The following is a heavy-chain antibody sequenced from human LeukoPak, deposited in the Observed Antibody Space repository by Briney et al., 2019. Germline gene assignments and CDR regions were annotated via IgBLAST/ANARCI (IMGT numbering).Heavy chain of an antibody. CDR1: GNSFISYW. V-gene: IGHV5-51*01. Sequence: GESLKISCKASGNSFISYWIGWVRQMPGKGLEWMGIIYPGDSDARYSPSFQGQVTFSADKSISTAYLQWSSLKASDTAMYYCARRENGDFAFDYWGQGTLVTVSS. CDR3: ARRENGDFAFDY. CDR2: IYPGDSDA. J-gene: IGHJ4*02. D-gene: IGHD4-17*01.